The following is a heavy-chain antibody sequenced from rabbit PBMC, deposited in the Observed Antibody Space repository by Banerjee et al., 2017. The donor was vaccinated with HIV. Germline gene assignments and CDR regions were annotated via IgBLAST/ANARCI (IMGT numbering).Heavy chain of an antibody. Sequence: LQESGGGLVKPEGSLTLSCKASGIDFRSYGLSWVRQAPGKGLEWIACIDTSNGNTYYAIWAKGRFTTSKTSSTTVTLQMTSLTAADTATYFCARDPGSYFNLWGPGTLVTVS. CDR3: ARDPGSYFNL. J-gene: IGHJ4*01. CDR1: GIDFRSYG. V-gene: IGHV1S45*01. CDR2: IDTSNGNT. D-gene: IGHD4-2*01.